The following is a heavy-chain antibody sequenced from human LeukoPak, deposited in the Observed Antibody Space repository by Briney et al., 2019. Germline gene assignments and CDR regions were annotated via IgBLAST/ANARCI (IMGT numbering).Heavy chain of an antibody. V-gene: IGHV4-39*01. J-gene: IGHJ5*02. CDR3: ARYTVTTWRWFDP. Sequence: SETLSLTCTVSGGSISSSSYYWGWIRQPPGKGLEWIGSIYYSGSTYYNPSLKSRVTISVDTSKNQFSLKLSSVAAADTAVYYCARYTVTTWRWFDPWGQGTLVTVSS. CDR1: GGSISSSSYY. D-gene: IGHD4-11*01. CDR2: IYYSGST.